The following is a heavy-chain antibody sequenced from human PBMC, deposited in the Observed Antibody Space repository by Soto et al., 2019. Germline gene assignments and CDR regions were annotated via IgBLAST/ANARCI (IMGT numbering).Heavy chain of an antibody. Sequence: QVQLVQSGAEVKKPGSSVKVSCTASGGTFSRYGFTWVRQAPGQGFQWMGGIIPIFGTTHYEQNFQGSLSITADESPSTVYMELSSLRSDDTAIYFCARTYYQWEALHYFDFWGQGTLVTVSS. CDR1: GGTFSRYG. CDR2: IIPIFGTT. V-gene: IGHV1-69*01. J-gene: IGHJ4*02. D-gene: IGHD1-26*01. CDR3: ARTYYQWEALHYFDF.